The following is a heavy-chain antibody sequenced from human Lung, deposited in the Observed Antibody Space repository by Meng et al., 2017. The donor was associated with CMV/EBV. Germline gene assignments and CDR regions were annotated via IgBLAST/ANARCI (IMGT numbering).Heavy chain of an antibody. CDR1: GGSISSSNW. J-gene: IGHJ4*02. V-gene: IGHV4-4*02. CDR2: IYHSGST. CDR3: ARDSGYQQGLDY. Sequence: AVSGGSISSSNWWSWVRQPPGKGLEWIGEIYHSGSTNYNPSLKSRVTISVDKSKNQFSLKLSSVTAADTAVYYCARDSGYQQGLDYWGQGTLVTVLL. D-gene: IGHD6-13*01.